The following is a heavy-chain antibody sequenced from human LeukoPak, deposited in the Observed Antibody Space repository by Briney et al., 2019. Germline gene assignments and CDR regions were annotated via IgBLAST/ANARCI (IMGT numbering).Heavy chain of an antibody. Sequence: SETLSLTCTVSGVSISRSTYFWGWIRQPPGKGLEWFGSIFESGSTYYNPSLKSRVTIAVDRSRNQFSLRLASVTPTDTAVYYCARTGFVGTTDHDAFDIWGQGTLVTVSS. V-gene: IGHV4-39*01. CDR1: GVSISRSTYF. J-gene: IGHJ3*02. D-gene: IGHD1-26*01. CDR3: ARTGFVGTTDHDAFDI. CDR2: IFESGST.